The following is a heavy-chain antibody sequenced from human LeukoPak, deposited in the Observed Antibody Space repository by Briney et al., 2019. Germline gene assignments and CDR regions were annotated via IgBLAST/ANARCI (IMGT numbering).Heavy chain of an antibody. V-gene: IGHV1-69*01. D-gene: IGHD1-20*01. J-gene: IGHJ4*02. CDR1: GGTFSSYA. Sequence: SVKVSCKASGGTFSSYAISWVRQAPGQGLEWMGGIIPIFGTANYAQKFQGRVTITADESTSTAYMELSSLRSEDTAVYYCARNNWKRSAEYYFDYWGQGTLVTVSS. CDR2: IIPIFGTA. CDR3: ARNNWKRSAEYYFDY.